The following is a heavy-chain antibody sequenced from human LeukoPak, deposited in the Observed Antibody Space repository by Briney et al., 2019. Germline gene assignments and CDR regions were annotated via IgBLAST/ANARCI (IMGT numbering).Heavy chain of an antibody. Sequence: PGGSLRLSCAASGFTFNTYWMHWVRQAPGKGLVWVSRINSDGSITYADSVKGRFTVSRDNAKNTLYPQMNSLRAEDAALYYCARGSSGCRLDSWGQGTLVTVSS. CDR2: INSDGSI. J-gene: IGHJ5*01. D-gene: IGHD3-22*01. V-gene: IGHV3-74*01. CDR3: ARGSSGCRLDS. CDR1: GFTFNTYW.